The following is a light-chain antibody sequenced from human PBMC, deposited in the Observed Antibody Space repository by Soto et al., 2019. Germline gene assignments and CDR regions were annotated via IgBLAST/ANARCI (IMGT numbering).Light chain of an antibody. J-gene: IGKJ2*01. CDR3: QRSHSTPPS. V-gene: IGKV1-39*01. CDR2: EAS. CDR1: HNIVTY. Sequence: DIHMAQSPPSLSASVGDRVTITCRASHNIVTYLNWYQQKAGKAPSLLIYEASHLQSGVPFRFFGSVSGTDFTPPINNLQHEDSATYYCQRSHSTPPSFGRGTKLKIK.